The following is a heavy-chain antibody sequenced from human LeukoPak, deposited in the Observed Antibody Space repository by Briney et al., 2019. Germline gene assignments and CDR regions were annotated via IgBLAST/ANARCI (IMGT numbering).Heavy chain of an antibody. Sequence: SQTLSLTCAISGDSVSSNSVTWNWIRQSPSRGLEWLGRTYYRSTWYNDYAVSVKSRITINPDTSKNQFSLQLNSVTPEDTAVYFCVRDLTGGTLFDYWGQGTLVTVSS. J-gene: IGHJ4*02. CDR1: GDSVSSNSVT. V-gene: IGHV6-1*01. CDR2: TYYRSTWYN. CDR3: VRDLTGGTLFDY. D-gene: IGHD3-9*01.